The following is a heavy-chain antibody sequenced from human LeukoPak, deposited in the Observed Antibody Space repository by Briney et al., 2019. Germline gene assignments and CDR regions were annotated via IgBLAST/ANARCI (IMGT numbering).Heavy chain of an antibody. D-gene: IGHD3-3*01. V-gene: IGHV1-2*02. CDR2: INPNSGGT. CDR3: ARGRAGYYNFWSGYRYYGMDV. J-gene: IGHJ6*02. CDR1: GYTFTGYY. Sequence: ASVKVSCKASGYTFTGYYMHWMRQAPGQGLEWMGWINPNSGGTNYAQKFQGRVTMTRDTSISTAYMELSRLRSDDTAVYYCARGRAGYYNFWSGYRYYGMDVWGQGTTVTVSS.